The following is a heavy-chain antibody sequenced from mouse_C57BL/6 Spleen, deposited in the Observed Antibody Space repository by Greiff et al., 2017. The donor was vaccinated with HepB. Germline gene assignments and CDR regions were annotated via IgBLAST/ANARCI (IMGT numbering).Heavy chain of an antibody. J-gene: IGHJ1*03. D-gene: IGHD2-5*01. CDR3: ARSVYSNYWYFDV. CDR2: IDPSDSYT. Sequence: QVQLQQPGAELVMPGASVKLSCKASGYTFTSYWMHWVKQRPGQGLEWIGEIDPSDSYTNYNQKFKGKATLTVDTSSSTAYMQLSSLTSEDSAVYYCARSVYSNYWYFDVWGTGTTVTVSS. V-gene: IGHV1-69*01. CDR1: GYTFTSYW.